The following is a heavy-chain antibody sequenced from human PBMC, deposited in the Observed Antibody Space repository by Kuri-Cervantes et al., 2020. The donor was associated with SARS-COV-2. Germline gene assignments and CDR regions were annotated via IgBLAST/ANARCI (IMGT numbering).Heavy chain of an antibody. D-gene: IGHD4-11*01. V-gene: IGHV3-30-3*01. J-gene: IGHJ6*02. CDR2: ISYDGSNK. Sequence: GGSLRLSCAASGFTFSSYAMHWVRHAPGKGLEWVAVISYDGSNKYYADSVKGRFTISRDNSKNTLYLQMNSLRAEDTAVYYCASRTVTTGYYYGMDVWGQGTTVTVSS. CDR3: ASRTVTTGYYYGMDV. CDR1: GFTFSSYA.